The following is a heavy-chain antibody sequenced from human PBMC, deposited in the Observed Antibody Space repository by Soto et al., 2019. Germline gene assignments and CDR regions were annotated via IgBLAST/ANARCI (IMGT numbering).Heavy chain of an antibody. V-gene: IGHV3-23*01. Sequence: EVQLLESGGGLVQPGRSLRLSCAASGFTFSSYAMNWVRQAPGKGLEWVSAMSGTGGSTYYADSVKGRFTISRDNSKNTLYLQMNSMRVEDTAVFSCAKAGFSSGWSPYYFDYWGQGTLVTVSS. CDR2: MSGTGGST. D-gene: IGHD6-19*01. J-gene: IGHJ4*02. CDR3: AKAGFSSGWSPYYFDY. CDR1: GFTFSSYA.